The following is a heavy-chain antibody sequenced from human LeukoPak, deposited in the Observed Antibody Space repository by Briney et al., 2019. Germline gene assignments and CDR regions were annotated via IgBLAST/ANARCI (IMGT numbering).Heavy chain of an antibody. CDR3: ATPPHYYYYGMDV. CDR2: FDPEDGET. CDR1: GYTLTELS. Sequence: ASVKVSCKVSGYTLTELSMHWVRQAPGKGLEWMGGFDPEDGETIYAQKFQGRVTMTEGTSTDTAYMELSSLRSEDTAAYYCATPPHYYYYGMDVWGQGTTVTVSS. V-gene: IGHV1-24*01. J-gene: IGHJ6*02.